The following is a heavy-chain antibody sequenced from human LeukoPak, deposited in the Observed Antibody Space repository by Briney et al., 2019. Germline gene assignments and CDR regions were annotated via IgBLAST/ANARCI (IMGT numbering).Heavy chain of an antibody. D-gene: IGHD1-26*01. CDR2: ISSSSSYI. V-gene: IGHV3-21*01. CDR1: GFTFSSYS. J-gene: IGHJ6*03. CDR3: ARGEGYMDV. Sequence: PGGSLRLSCAASGFTFSSYSMNWVCQAPGKGLEWVSSISSSSSYIYYPDSVKGRFTISRDNAKNSLYLQMNSLRAEDTAVYYCARGEGYMDVWGKGTTVTVSS.